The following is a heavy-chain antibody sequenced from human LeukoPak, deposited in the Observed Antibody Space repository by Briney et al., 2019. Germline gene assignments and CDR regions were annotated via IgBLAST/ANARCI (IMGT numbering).Heavy chain of an antibody. CDR1: GYTFTGYY. V-gene: IGHV1-2*02. D-gene: IGHD3-10*01. J-gene: IGHJ4*02. CDR2: INPNSGGT. CDR3: ARDAEDYYGSGSGLAV. Sequence: ASVKVSCKASGYTFTGYYMHWVRQAPGQGLEWMGWINPNSGGTNYAQKFRGRVTMTRDTSISTAYMELSRLRSDDTAVYYCARDAEDYYGSGSGLAVWGQGTLVTVSS.